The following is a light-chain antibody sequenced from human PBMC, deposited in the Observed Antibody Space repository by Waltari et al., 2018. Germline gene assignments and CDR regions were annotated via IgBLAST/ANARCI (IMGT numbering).Light chain of an antibody. Sequence: DIVMTQSPDSLAVSLGERATINCKSSQSVFYSSNNRNYLGWYQHKPGQPPKLLIYLASTRGSGVPDRFSGSGSGTDFTLPLRHLQAEDVAVYYCQQYYATPRTFGQGTKVAIK. V-gene: IGKV4-1*01. J-gene: IGKJ1*01. CDR3: QQYYATPRT. CDR2: LAS. CDR1: QSVFYSSNNRNY.